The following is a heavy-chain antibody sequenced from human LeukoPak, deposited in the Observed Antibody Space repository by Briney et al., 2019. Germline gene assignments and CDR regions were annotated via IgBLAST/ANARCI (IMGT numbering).Heavy chain of an antibody. CDR3: ASRKLGNDY. V-gene: IGHV4-61*08. D-gene: IGHD7-27*01. J-gene: IGHJ4*02. Sequence: SETLSLTCSVSGVSIRSGDYYWSWIRQSPGKGLEWIGYIYYTGTSYNPSLKSRVTISADTSKNQFSLNLSSVTAADTAVYYCASRKLGNDYWGQGTLVTVSS. CDR2: IYYTGT. CDR1: GVSIRSGDYY.